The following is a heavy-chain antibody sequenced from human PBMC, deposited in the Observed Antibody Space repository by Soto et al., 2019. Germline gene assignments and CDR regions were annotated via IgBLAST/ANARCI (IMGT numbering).Heavy chain of an antibody. V-gene: IGHV3-9*01. D-gene: IGHD5-12*01. Sequence: GGSLRLSCAASGFTFDDYAMHWVRQAPGKGLEWVSGISWNSGSIGYADSVKGRFTISRDNAKNSLYLQMNSLRAEDTALYYCAKEKRGYSGYEVSFDYWGQGTLVTVSS. J-gene: IGHJ4*02. CDR3: AKEKRGYSGYEVSFDY. CDR2: ISWNSGSI. CDR1: GFTFDDYA.